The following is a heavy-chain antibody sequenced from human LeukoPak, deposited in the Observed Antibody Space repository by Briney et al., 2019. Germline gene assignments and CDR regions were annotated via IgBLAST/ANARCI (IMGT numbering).Heavy chain of an antibody. Sequence: SEILSLTCTVSGGSISSYYWSWIRQPPGKGLEWIGYIYYSGSTNYNPSLKSRVTISVDTSKNQFSLKLSSVTAADTAVYYCARGNTYYDFWSGYYSGANWFDPWGQGTLVTVSS. CDR2: IYYSGST. J-gene: IGHJ5*02. CDR1: GGSISSYY. V-gene: IGHV4-59*01. CDR3: ARGNTYYDFWSGYYSGANWFDP. D-gene: IGHD3-3*01.